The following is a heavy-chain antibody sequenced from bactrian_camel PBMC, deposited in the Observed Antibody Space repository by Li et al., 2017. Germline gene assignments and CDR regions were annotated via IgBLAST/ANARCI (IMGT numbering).Heavy chain of an antibody. Sequence: HVQLVESGGGSAQAGGSLRLSCDASGYDCMGWFRQVPGKEREAVASSDSDGSTSYVDSVKGRFTVSEDKAEMTMYLQMDGLKPEDSGMYYCAAVKRRYTRYPPLTKNEYSYWGRGTQVTVS. J-gene: IGHJ4*01. CDR3: AAVKRRYTRYPPLTKNEYSY. CDR2: SDSDGST. CDR1: GYDC. V-gene: IGHV3S63*01. D-gene: IGHD3*01.